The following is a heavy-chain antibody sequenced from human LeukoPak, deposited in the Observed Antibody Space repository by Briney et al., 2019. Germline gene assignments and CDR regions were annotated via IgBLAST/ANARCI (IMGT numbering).Heavy chain of an antibody. Sequence: SETLSLTCTVSGGSISTSSYFWGWIRQPPGKGLEWIGSIYYSGRTYYNPSLESRVTISVDTSKNQFSLKLNSVTAADRAVYYCARHGGLKYGGYEKRFDYWGQGTLVTVSS. D-gene: IGHD5-12*01. CDR2: IYYSGRT. CDR1: GGSISTSSYF. J-gene: IGHJ4*02. V-gene: IGHV4-39*01. CDR3: ARHGGLKYGGYEKRFDY.